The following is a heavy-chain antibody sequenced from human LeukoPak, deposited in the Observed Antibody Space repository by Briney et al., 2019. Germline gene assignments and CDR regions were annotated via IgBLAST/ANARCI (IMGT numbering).Heavy chain of an antibody. J-gene: IGHJ4*02. CDR1: GGTFSSYA. V-gene: IGHV1-69*05. CDR3: ARGGAAAARKRGIDY. Sequence: GASVKVSCKASGGTFSSYAISWVRQAPGQGLEWMGGIIPIFGTANYAQKFQGRVTITTDESTSTAYMELSSLRSEDTAVYYCARGGAAAARKRGIDYWGQGTLVTVS. D-gene: IGHD6-13*01. CDR2: IIPIFGTA.